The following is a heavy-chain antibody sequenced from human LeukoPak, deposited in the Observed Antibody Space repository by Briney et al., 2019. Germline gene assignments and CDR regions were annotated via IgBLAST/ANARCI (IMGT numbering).Heavy chain of an antibody. CDR2: ISGSGGST. CDR1: GFTFSSYA. J-gene: IGHJ4*02. CDR3: TTEAVVVVPAAIQGGYFDY. V-gene: IGHV3-23*01. Sequence: PGGSLRLSCAASGFTFSSYAMSWVRQAPGKGLEWVSAISGSGGSTYYADSVKGRFTISRDNSKNTLYLQMNSLKTEDTAVYYCTTEAVVVVPAAIQGGYFDYWGQGTLVTVSS. D-gene: IGHD2-2*02.